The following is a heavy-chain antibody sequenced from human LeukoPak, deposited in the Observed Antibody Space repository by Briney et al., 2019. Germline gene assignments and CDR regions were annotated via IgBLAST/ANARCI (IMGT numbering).Heavy chain of an antibody. D-gene: IGHD3-22*01. CDR2: IYTSGST. V-gene: IGHV4-4*07. Sequence: SETLSLTCTVSGGSISSYYWSWIRQPAGKGLEWIGRIYTSGSTNYNPSLKSRVTMSVDTSKNQFSLKLRSVTAADTAVYYCAREVVVITPDAFDIWGQGTMVTVSS. J-gene: IGHJ3*02. CDR3: AREVVVITPDAFDI. CDR1: GGSISSYY.